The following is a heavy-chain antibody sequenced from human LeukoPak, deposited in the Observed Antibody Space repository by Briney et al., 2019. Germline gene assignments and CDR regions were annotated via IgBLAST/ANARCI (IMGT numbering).Heavy chain of an antibody. Sequence: GGSLRLSCAASGFTVSSNYMSWVRQAPGKGPEWVSVIYSGGSTYYADSVKGRFTISRDNSKNSLYLQMNSLRAEDTAVYYCARGGVGSSTSCYTCRAFDIWGQGTMVTVSS. J-gene: IGHJ3*02. D-gene: IGHD2-2*02. CDR3: ARGGVGSSTSCYTCRAFDI. CDR2: IYSGGST. CDR1: GFTVSSNY. V-gene: IGHV3-53*01.